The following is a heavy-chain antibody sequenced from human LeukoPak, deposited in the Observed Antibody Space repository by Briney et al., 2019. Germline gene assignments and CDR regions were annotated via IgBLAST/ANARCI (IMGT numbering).Heavy chain of an antibody. D-gene: IGHD3-3*01. CDR1: GGSISSYY. V-gene: IGHV4-4*08. J-gene: IGHJ5*02. CDR3: VRSYDFWSDPNRFDP. CDR2: VYPSGTA. Sequence: PSETLSLTCTVSGGSISSYYWSWIRQPPGRGLEWIGCVYPSGTAYYNPSLKSRVTISVGTPKNQFSLKLTSVTAADTAVYYCVRSYDFWSDPNRFDPWGQGTLVTVSS.